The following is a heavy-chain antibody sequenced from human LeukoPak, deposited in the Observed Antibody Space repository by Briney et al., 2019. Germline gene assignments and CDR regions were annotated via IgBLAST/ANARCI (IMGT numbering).Heavy chain of an antibody. J-gene: IGHJ4*02. CDR3: AKDIRNDRFGGPGKY. Sequence: GGSLRLSCVVSGFTFSTYAMHCVRQAPGKGLEWVAVISYDGSDKYYADSVKGRFTISRDNSKNTLYLQMNSLRAGDTAVYYCAKDIRNDRFGGPGKYWGQGTLVTVSS. D-gene: IGHD3-10*01. CDR1: GFTFSTYA. V-gene: IGHV3-30*18. CDR2: ISYDGSDK.